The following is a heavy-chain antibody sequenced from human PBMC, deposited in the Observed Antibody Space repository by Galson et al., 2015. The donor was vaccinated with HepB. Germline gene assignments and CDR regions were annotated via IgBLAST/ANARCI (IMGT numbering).Heavy chain of an antibody. V-gene: IGHV4-39*07. CDR2: IYYSGST. D-gene: IGHD3-10*01. CDR3: ARGLIWFGEWSGMDV. CDR1: GGSISSSSYY. Sequence: SETLSLTCTVSGGSISSSSYYWGWIRQPPGKGLEWIGSIYYSGSTYYNPSLKSRVTISVDKSKNQFSLKLSSVTAADTAVYYCARGLIWFGEWSGMDVWGQGTTVTVSS. J-gene: IGHJ6*02.